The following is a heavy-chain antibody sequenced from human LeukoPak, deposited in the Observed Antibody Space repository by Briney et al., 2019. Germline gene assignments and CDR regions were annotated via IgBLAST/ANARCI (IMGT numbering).Heavy chain of an antibody. Sequence: PSETLSLTCTVSGDSVSIYYWSWIRQPPGKGLEWIGYISYSGSTDYNPSLKSRVTISVDTSKNQFSLKLSSVTAADTAVYYCARGLRLTAVTEYYFDYWGQGTLVTVSS. CDR2: ISYSGST. CDR1: GDSVSIYY. CDR3: ARGLRLTAVTEYYFDY. J-gene: IGHJ4*02. V-gene: IGHV4-59*08. D-gene: IGHD4-17*01.